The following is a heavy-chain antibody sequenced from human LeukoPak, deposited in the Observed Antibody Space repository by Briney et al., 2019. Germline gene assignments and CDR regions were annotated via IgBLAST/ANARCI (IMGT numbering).Heavy chain of an antibody. CDR1: GFTFSSYA. CDR3: AKDATPGNSMWDYFDY. CDR2: ISYDGSNK. V-gene: IGHV3-30*07. J-gene: IGHJ4*02. Sequence: GGSLRLSCAASGFTFSSYAMHRVRQAPGKGLEWVAVISYDGSNKYYADSVKGRFTISRDNSKNTLFLQMNSLRAEDTAVYYCAKDATPGNSMWDYFDYWGQGTLVTVSS. D-gene: IGHD1-7*01.